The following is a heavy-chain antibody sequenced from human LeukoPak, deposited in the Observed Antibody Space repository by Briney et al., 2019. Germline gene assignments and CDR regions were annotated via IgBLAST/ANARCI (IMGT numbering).Heavy chain of an antibody. J-gene: IGHJ5*02. Sequence: QPGGSLRLSCVASGFIFSNYAMSWVRQAPGKGLEWVSVISASGGSTYYADSVKGRLTISRDKSKNTLYLQMNSLRPEDTAVYYCARDAPGYCSGGTCYNKWFDPWGQGTLVAVSS. V-gene: IGHV3-23*01. D-gene: IGHD2-15*01. CDR1: GFIFSNYA. CDR3: ARDAPGYCSGGTCYNKWFDP. CDR2: ISASGGST.